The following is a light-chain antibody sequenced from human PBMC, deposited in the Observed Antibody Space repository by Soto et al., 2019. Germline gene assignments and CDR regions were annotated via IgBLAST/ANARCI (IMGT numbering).Light chain of an antibody. Sequence: QSALTQPASVSGSPGQSITISCTGTSSDVGGYNYVSWYQQHPGKAPKLMIYDVSNQPSGVSNRFSGSKSGNTASLTISGRQAEDDADYYCSSYTSSSTLVVFGGGTKLTVL. V-gene: IGLV2-14*01. CDR1: SSDVGGYNY. J-gene: IGLJ2*01. CDR3: SSYTSSSTLVV. CDR2: DVS.